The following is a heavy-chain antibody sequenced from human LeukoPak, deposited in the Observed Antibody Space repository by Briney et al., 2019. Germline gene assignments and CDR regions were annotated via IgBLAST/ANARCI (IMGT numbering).Heavy chain of an antibody. D-gene: IGHD3-22*01. CDR3: ARVFFYYDSSGYYYYYFDY. V-gene: IGHV4-39*07. CDR2: IYYSGST. J-gene: IGHJ4*02. Sequence: SETLSLTCTVSGGSISSSSYYWGWIRQPPGKGLEWIGNIYYSGSTNFNPSLKSRVTMSVDTSKNQFSLKLSSVTAADTAVYYCARVFFYYDSSGYYYYYFDYWGQGTLVTVSS. CDR1: GGSISSSSYY.